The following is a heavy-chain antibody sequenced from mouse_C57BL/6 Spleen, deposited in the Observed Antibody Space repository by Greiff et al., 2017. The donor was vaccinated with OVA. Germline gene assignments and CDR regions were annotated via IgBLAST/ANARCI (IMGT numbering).Heavy chain of an antibody. D-gene: IGHD4-1*01. CDR1: GYTFTSYW. CDR3: ARTLTGDWYCDV. CDR2: INPSSGYT. J-gene: IGHJ1*03. V-gene: IGHV1-7*01. Sequence: QVQLKESGAELAKPGASVKLSCKASGYTFTSYWMHWVKQRPGQGLEWIGYINPSSGYTKYNQKFKDKATLTADKSSSTAYMQLSSLTYDDSAVYYCARTLTGDWYCDVWGTGTTVTVSS.